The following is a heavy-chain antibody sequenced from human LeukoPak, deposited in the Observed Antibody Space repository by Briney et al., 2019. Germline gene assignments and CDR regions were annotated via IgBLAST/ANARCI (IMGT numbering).Heavy chain of an antibody. CDR1: GGTFSSYA. CDR2: IIPIFGTA. J-gene: IGHJ3*02. Sequence: GASVKVSCKASGGTFSSYAISWVRQAPGQGLEWVGRIIPIFGTANYAQKFQGRVTITTDESTSTAYMELSSLRSEDTAVYYCATPLGASDAFDIWGQGTMVTVSS. V-gene: IGHV1-69*05. CDR3: ATPLGASDAFDI. D-gene: IGHD1-26*01.